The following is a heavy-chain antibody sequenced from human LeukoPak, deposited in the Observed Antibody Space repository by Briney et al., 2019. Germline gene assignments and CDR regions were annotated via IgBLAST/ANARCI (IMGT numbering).Heavy chain of an antibody. V-gene: IGHV1-69*04. CDR2: IIPILGIA. CDR3: ARVKSPSIWSGYQTYGMDV. Sequence: SVKVSCKASGGTFSSYAISWVRQAPGQGLEWMGRIIPILGIANYAQKFQGRVTITADKSTSTAYMELSSLRSEDTAVYYCARVKSPSIWSGYQTYGMDVWGQGTTVAVSS. CDR1: GGTFSSYA. D-gene: IGHD3-3*01. J-gene: IGHJ6*02.